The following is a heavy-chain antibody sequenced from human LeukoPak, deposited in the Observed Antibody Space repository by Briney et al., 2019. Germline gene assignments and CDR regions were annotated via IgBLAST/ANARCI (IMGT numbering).Heavy chain of an antibody. CDR1: GFTFSSYE. J-gene: IGHJ4*02. CDR2: ISSSETT. D-gene: IGHD6-6*01. V-gene: IGHV3-48*03. CDR3: TRDQDQSSSSPGY. Sequence: PGGSLRLSCAASGFTFSSYEMNWVRQAPGKGLEWVSYISSSETTYYADSAKGRFTISRDNAKNTLYLQMNSLRAEDTAVYYCTRDQDQSSSSPGYWGQRTLVTVSS.